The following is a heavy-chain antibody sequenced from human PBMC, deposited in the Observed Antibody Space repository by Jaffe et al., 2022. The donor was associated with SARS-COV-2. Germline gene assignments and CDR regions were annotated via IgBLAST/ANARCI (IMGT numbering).Heavy chain of an antibody. V-gene: IGHV3-30*18. CDR3: AKDEREGPYCGGDCYSPWYFQH. D-gene: IGHD2-21*02. J-gene: IGHJ1*01. Sequence: QVQLVESGGGVVQPGRSLRLSCAASGFTFSSYGMHWVRQAPGKGLEWVAVISYDGSNKYYADSVKGRFTISRDNSKNTLYLQMNSLRAEDTAVYYCAKDEREGPYCGGDCYSPWYFQHWGQGTLVTVSS. CDR1: GFTFSSYG. CDR2: ISYDGSNK.